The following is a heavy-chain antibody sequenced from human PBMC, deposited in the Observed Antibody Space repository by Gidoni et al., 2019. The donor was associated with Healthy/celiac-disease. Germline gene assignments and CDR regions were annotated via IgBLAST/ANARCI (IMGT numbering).Heavy chain of an antibody. CDR1: GFTFSSYW. V-gene: IGHV3-7*01. Sequence: EVQLVESGGGLVQPGGSLRLSCAASGFTFSSYWMSWVRQAPGKGLEWVANIKQDGSEKYYVDSVKGRFTISRDNAKNSLYLQMNSLRAEDTAVYYCAREGYSQDSSGAFDIWGQGTMVTVSS. D-gene: IGHD6-13*01. CDR3: AREGYSQDSSGAFDI. CDR2: IKQDGSEK. J-gene: IGHJ3*02.